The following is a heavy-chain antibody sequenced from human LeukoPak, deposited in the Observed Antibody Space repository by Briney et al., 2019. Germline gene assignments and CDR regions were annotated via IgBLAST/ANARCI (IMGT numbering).Heavy chain of an antibody. V-gene: IGHV3-23*01. D-gene: IGHD3-10*01. CDR2: ISPSGDKT. Sequence: GGSLRLSCAASGFTFGGYAMSWVRRTPGRGLEWVSGISPSGDKTDYADSVKGRFTISRDNSKNTMYLRMNSLRAEDTAIYYCARGRLVRGLFISHDYWGQGNLVTVSS. CDR3: ARGRLVRGLFISHDY. CDR1: GFTFGGYA. J-gene: IGHJ4*02.